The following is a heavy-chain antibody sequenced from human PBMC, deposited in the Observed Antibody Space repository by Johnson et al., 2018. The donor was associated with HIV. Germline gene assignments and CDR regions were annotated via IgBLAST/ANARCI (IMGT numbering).Heavy chain of an antibody. Sequence: VQLVESGGGLVQPGGSLRLSCAASGFTFSSYAMHWVRLAPGKGLEWVAVISYDGSNKYYADSVKARFTISRDNVKNSLYLQMNSLRAEDTAVYYCARDPELDYFDNRAFDIWGQGTMVTVSS. D-gene: IGHD3-22*01. V-gene: IGHV3-30*04. CDR3: ARDPELDYFDNRAFDI. J-gene: IGHJ3*02. CDR1: GFTFSSYA. CDR2: ISYDGSNK.